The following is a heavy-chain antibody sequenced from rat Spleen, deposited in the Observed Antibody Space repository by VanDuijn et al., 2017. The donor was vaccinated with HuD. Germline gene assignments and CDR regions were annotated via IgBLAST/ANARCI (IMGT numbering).Heavy chain of an antibody. CDR2: ISSGGGDT. Sequence: EVQLVESGGGLVQPGRSLKLSCAASGFTFSYYSMAWVRQAPTKGLEWVASISSGGGDTYYRDSVKGRFTISRDIAKSILFLEMDSLRSEDTATYYCARPTEGIAWFVYWGQGSLVTVSS. V-gene: IGHV5-25*01. CDR1: GFTFSYYS. CDR3: ARPTEGIAWFVY. J-gene: IGHJ3*01. D-gene: IGHD1-11*01.